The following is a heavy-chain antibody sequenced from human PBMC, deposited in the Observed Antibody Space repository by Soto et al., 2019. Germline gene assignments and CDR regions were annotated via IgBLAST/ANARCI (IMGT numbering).Heavy chain of an antibody. J-gene: IGHJ6*02. Sequence: GESLEISCKGSGYSVAVYWITWVRQKPGKGLEWMGRIDPSDSQTYYSPSFQGQVTISADRSITTAYLQWSSLKASDTAMYYCARHEATYYNLYGMDVWGQGTTVTVSS. V-gene: IGHV5-10-1*04. CDR3: ARHEATYYNLYGMDV. CDR2: IDPSDSQT. CDR1: GYSVAVYW. D-gene: IGHD1-20*01.